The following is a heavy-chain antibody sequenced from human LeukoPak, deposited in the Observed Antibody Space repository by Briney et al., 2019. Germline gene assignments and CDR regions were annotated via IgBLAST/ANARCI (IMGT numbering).Heavy chain of an antibody. Sequence: ASVKVSCKASGYTFTSYYMHWVRQAPGQGLEWMGIINPSGGSTSYAQKFQGRVTMTTDTSTSTAYMELRSLRSDDTAVYYCARAGVGGWQPTGELDYWGQGTLVTVSS. V-gene: IGHV1-46*01. J-gene: IGHJ4*02. CDR1: GYTFTSYY. D-gene: IGHD7-27*01. CDR2: INPSGGST. CDR3: ARAGVGGWQPTGELDY.